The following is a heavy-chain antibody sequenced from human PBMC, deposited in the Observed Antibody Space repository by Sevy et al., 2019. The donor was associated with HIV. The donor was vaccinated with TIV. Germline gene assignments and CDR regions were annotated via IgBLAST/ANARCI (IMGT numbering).Heavy chain of an antibody. Sequence: GGSLRLSCTASGFTFGDYTMSWVRQAPGKGLEWVGFIRSKTSGGTTEYAASVKNGFTISSDDSKSIAYLQMTSLRVEDTAVYYCTRLSGFWGQGTLVTVSS. V-gene: IGHV3-49*04. D-gene: IGHD3-16*02. CDR1: GFTFGDYT. CDR2: IRSKTSGGTT. J-gene: IGHJ4*02. CDR3: TRLSGF.